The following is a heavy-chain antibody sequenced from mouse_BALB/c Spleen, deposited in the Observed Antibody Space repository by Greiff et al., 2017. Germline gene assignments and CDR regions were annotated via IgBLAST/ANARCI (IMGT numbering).Heavy chain of an antibody. CDR2: INPSSGYT. Sequence: QVQLKQSGAELARPGASVKMSCKASGYTFTSYTMHWVKQRPGQGLEWIGYINPSSGYTNYNQKFKDKATLTADKSSSTAYMQLSSLTSEDSAVYYCATYNYLYAMDYWGQGTSVTVSS. CDR1: GYTFTSYT. CDR3: ATYNYLYAMDY. J-gene: IGHJ4*01. V-gene: IGHV1-4*01. D-gene: IGHD1-3*01.